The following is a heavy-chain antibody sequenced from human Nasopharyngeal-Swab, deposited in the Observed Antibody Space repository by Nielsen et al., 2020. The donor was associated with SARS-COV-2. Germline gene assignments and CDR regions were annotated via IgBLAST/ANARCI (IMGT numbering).Heavy chain of an antibody. Sequence: GESLKIPCAASGFPFSSYAMSWVRQATGKGLEWVSAISGSGGSTYYADSVKGRFTISRDNSKNTLYLQMNSLRAEDTAVYYCASMGEVGATPTFDYWGQGALVTVSS. CDR1: GFPFSSYA. CDR3: ASMGEVGATPTFDY. CDR2: ISGSGGST. V-gene: IGHV3-23*01. J-gene: IGHJ4*02. D-gene: IGHD1-26*01.